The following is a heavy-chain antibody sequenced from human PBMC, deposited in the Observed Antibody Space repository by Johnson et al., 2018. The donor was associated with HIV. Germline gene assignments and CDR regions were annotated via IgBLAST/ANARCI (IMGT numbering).Heavy chain of an antibody. J-gene: IGHJ3*02. CDR2: ISSSGTII. V-gene: IGHV3-11*04. CDR3: ARRALHYDLLAVYPGAVNAFDI. Sequence: VQLVESGGGVVQPGRSLRLSCAASRFIFSDYYMSWIRQAPGKGLEWVSYISSSGTIIYYVDSVKGRFTISRDNAKNSLYLQMNSLTAADTAVYYCARRALHYDLLAVYPGAVNAFDIWGQGTMVTVSS. D-gene: IGHD3-9*01. CDR1: RFIFSDYY.